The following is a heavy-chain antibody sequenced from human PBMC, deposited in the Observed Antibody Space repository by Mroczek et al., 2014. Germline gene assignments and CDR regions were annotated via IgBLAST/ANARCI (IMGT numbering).Heavy chain of an antibody. CDR1: GGSFSGYY. V-gene: IGHV4-34*02. J-gene: IGHJ5*02. CDR2: INHSGST. CDR3: ARRTNEYPWQGRPQKYNWFDP. D-gene: IGHD2/OR15-2a*01. Sequence: QVQLVQSGPGLLKPSETLSLTCAVYGGSFSGYYWSWIRQPPGKGLEWIGEINHSGSTNYNPSLKSRVTISVDTSKNQFSLKLSSVAAADTAVYYCARRTNEYPWQGRPQKYNWFDPWGQGTLVTVSS.